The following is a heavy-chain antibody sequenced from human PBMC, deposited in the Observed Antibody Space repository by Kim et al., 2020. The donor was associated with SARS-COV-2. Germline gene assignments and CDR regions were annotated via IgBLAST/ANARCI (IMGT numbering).Heavy chain of an antibody. Sequence: GGSLRLSCAASGFTFSSYAMHWVRQAPGKGLEWVAFISYDGSNKYYADSVKGRFTISRDNSKNTLYLQMNSLRAEDTAVYYCARAGYGNYYYGMDVWGQGTTVTVSS. CDR1: GFTFSSYA. V-gene: IGHV3-30-3*01. D-gene: IGHD5-18*01. CDR2: ISYDGSNK. CDR3: ARAGYGNYYYGMDV. J-gene: IGHJ6*02.